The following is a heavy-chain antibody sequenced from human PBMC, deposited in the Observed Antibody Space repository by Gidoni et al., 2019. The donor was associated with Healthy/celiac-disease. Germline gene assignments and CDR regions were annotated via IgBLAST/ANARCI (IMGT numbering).Heavy chain of an antibody. CDR3: ASEGIAAAGPFDY. CDR1: GGSISSYY. CDR2: IYYSGST. V-gene: IGHV4-59*01. D-gene: IGHD6-13*01. J-gene: IGHJ4*02. Sequence: QVQLQESGPGLVKPGGSISSYYWSWIRQHPGKGLEWIGYIYYSGSTNYNPSLKSRVTISVDTSKIQFSLKLSSVTAADTAVYYCASEGIAAAGPFDYWGQGTLVTVSS.